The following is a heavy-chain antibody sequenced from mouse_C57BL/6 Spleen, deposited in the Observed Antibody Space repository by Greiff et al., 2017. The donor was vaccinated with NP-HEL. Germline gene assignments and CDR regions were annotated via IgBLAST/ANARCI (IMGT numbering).Heavy chain of an antibody. Sequence: VQLQQPGAELVRPGTSVKLSCKASGYTFTSYWMHWVKQRPGQGLEWIGVIDPSDSYTNYNQKFKGKSTLTVDKSSSTAYMQLSSLTSEDSAVYYCARWAGLMDYWGQGTSVTVSS. J-gene: IGHJ4*01. CDR3: ARWAGLMDY. D-gene: IGHD3-2*02. CDR2: IDPSDSYT. V-gene: IGHV1-59*01. CDR1: GYTFTSYW.